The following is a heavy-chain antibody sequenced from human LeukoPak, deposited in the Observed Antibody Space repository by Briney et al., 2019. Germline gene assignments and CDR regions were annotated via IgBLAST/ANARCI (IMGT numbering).Heavy chain of an antibody. CDR2: IKQDGSEK. CDR1: GFTFSSYW. Sequence: GGSLRLSCAASGFTFSSYWMSWVRQAPGKGLEWVANIKQDGSEKYYVDSVKGRFTISRGNAKNSLYLQMNSLRAEDTAVYYCARVRDGGSRDYYYYMDVWGKGTTVTVSS. J-gene: IGHJ6*03. CDR3: ARVRDGGSRDYYYYMDV. V-gene: IGHV3-7*01. D-gene: IGHD6-13*01.